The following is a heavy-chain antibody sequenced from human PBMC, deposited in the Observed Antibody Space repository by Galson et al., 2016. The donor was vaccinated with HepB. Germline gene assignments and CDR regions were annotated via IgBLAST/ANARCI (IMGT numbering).Heavy chain of an antibody. V-gene: IGHV3-72*01. CDR1: GFTFSDHY. J-gene: IGHJ4*02. D-gene: IGHD3-16*01. CDR2: IRNKANGYTT. CDR3: ASPLYYDHTDDRDY. Sequence: SLRLSCAASGFTFSDHYMDWVRQAPGKGLEWVGRIRNKANGYTTHYAASVKGRFTVSRDDSTDSLYLQMNSLKPEDTAVYYCASPLYYDHTDDRDYWGQGTLVTVSS.